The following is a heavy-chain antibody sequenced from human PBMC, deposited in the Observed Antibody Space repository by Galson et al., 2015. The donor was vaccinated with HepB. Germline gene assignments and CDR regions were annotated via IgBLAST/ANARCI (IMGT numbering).Heavy chain of an antibody. CDR2: IWYDGSNK. Sequence: SLRLSCAASGFTFSSYGMHWVRQAPGKGLEWVAVIWYDGSNKYYADSVKGRFTISRDNSKNTLYLQMNSLRAEDTAVYYCARDPGSGSYYAGYFDYWGQGTLVTVSS. D-gene: IGHD1-26*01. CDR3: ARDPGSGSYYAGYFDY. V-gene: IGHV3-33*08. CDR1: GFTFSSYG. J-gene: IGHJ4*02.